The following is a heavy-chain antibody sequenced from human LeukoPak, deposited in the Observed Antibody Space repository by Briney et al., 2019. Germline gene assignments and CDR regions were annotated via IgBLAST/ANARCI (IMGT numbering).Heavy chain of an antibody. D-gene: IGHD3-10*01. Sequence: GGSLSLSCAASGFTFSSYSMNWVRQAPGKGLEWVSSINSSSSYIYYADPVKGRFTISRDNAKNSLYLQMHSRRDEATAVYYCARAKNERPVYYGSGSNYWGQGTLVTVSS. CDR1: GFTFSSYS. J-gene: IGHJ4*02. CDR2: INSSSSYI. CDR3: ARAKNERPVYYGSGSNY. V-gene: IGHV3-21*01.